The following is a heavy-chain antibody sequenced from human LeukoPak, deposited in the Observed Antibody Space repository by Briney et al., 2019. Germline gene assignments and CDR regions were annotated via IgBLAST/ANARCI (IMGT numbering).Heavy chain of an antibody. CDR2: ISGSGGST. J-gene: IGHJ4*02. D-gene: IGHD2-2*01. CDR3: AKDDLYQLPVDYFDY. Sequence: GGSLRLSCAASGFTFSRYSMHWVRQAPGKGLEWVSAISGSGGSTYYADSVKGRFTISRDNSKNTLYLQMNSLRAEDTAVYYCAKDDLYQLPVDYFDYWGQGTLVTVSS. V-gene: IGHV3-23*01. CDR1: GFTFSRYS.